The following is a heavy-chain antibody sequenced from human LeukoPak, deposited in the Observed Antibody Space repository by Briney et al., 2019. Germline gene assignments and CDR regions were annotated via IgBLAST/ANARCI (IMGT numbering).Heavy chain of an antibody. CDR1: GGSMSSSNG. Sequence: KTSETLSLTCAVSGGSMSSSNGWSWVRQPAGEGLEWIAGIDHSGSTNYNPSLKSRVTLSVDKSKNQFSLTLSSVTAADTAVYYCASLAYSSSWYSHFDYWGQGTLVTVSS. V-gene: IGHV4-4*02. CDR2: IDHSGST. CDR3: ASLAYSSSWYSHFDY. J-gene: IGHJ4*02. D-gene: IGHD6-13*01.